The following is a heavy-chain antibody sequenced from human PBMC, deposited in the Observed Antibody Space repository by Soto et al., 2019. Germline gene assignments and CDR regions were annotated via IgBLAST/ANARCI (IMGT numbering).Heavy chain of an antibody. D-gene: IGHD4-4*01. J-gene: IGHJ6*02. V-gene: IGHV5-51*07. CDR3: KGRLTSAIDV. CDR2: IFPADSDN. CDR1: QYNFVNFL. Sequence: GESLKICCKGSQYNFVNFLIGWVHQMRGKGLEWGGIIFPADSDNRFSPSFQGRVTMSVDKSTYAAYLQWSSLEASDTAVYYRKGRLTSAIDVWGQGTPVTVSS.